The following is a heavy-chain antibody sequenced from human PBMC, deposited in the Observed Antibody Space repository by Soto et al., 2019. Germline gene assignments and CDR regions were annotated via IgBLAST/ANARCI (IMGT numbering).Heavy chain of an antibody. CDR3: ARDRLVPYGYGMDV. Sequence: QMQLVESGGGVVQPGRSLRLSCAASGFTFRSYGIHWVRQAPGKGLEWVALIWFDGSKKYYVDSVKGRSAVSRDNSKNTLYLQMNSLRVEDTAVYYCARDRLVPYGYGMDVWGQGTTVTVSS. D-gene: IGHD2-2*01. V-gene: IGHV3-33*01. J-gene: IGHJ6*02. CDR1: GFTFRSYG. CDR2: IWFDGSKK.